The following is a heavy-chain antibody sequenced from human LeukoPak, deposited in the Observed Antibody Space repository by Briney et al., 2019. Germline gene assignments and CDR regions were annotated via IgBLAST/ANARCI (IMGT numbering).Heavy chain of an antibody. CDR1: GFTFSSYA. D-gene: IGHD2-2*01. CDR3: ARDLGCSTTSCRYNWFDP. CDR2: ISQSGGGST. V-gene: IGHV3-23*01. Sequence: PGGSLRLSCAASGFTFSSYAMTWVRQAPGKGLEWVSFISQSGGGSTDYADTVRGRFTISRDNSKNTLYLQMNSLRAEDTAVYHCARDLGCSTTSCRYNWFDPWGQGTLVTVSS. J-gene: IGHJ5*02.